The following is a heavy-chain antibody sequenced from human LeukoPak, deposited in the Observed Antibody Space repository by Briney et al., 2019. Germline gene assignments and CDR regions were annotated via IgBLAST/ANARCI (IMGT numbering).Heavy chain of an antibody. V-gene: IGHV1-2*06. CDR2: INPNSGGT. Sequence: ASVKVSCKASGYTFTGYYMHWLRQAPGQGLEWMGRINPNSGGTNYAQKFQGRVTMTRDTSISTAYMELSRLRSDDTAVYYCARIRNYYDSSGYPFDYWGQGTLVTVSS. D-gene: IGHD3-22*01. CDR3: ARIRNYYDSSGYPFDY. CDR1: GYTFTGYY. J-gene: IGHJ4*02.